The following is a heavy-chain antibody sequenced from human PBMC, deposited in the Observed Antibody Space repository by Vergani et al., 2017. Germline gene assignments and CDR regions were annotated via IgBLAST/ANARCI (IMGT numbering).Heavy chain of an antibody. CDR3: ARGIVVVIAGLFDP. CDR1: GGSFSGYY. D-gene: IGHD2-21*01. CDR2: INHSGST. Sequence: QVQLQQWGAGLLKPSETLSLTCAVYGGSFSGYYWSWIRQPPGKGLEWIGEINHSGSTNYNPSLKSRVTISVDTSKNQFSLKLSSVTAADTAVYYCARGIVVVIAGLFDPWGNGTLVTGSS. J-gene: IGHJ5*02. V-gene: IGHV4-34*01.